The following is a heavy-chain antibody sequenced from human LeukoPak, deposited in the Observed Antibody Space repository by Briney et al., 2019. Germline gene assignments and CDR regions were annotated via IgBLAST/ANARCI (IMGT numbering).Heavy chain of an antibody. CDR2: MNPNSGNT. V-gene: IGHV1-8*01. J-gene: IGHJ6*02. CDR3: ARVEYSSYYYYGMDV. Sequence: ASVKVSCKASRYTFTSYDINWVRQAPGQGLEWMGWMNPNSGNTGYAQKFQGRVTMTRNTSISTAYMELSSLRSEDTAVYYCARVEYSSYYYYGMDVWGQGTTVTVSS. D-gene: IGHD6-6*01. CDR1: RYTFTSYD.